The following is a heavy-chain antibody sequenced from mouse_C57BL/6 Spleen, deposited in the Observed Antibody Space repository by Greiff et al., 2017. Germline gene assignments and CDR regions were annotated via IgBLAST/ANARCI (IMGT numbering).Heavy chain of an antibody. V-gene: IGHV6-3*01. D-gene: IGHD4-1*01. CDR3: TALTGTDY. CDR1: GFTFSNYW. Sequence: EVKLMESGGGLVQPGGSMKLSCVASGFTFSNYWMNWVRQSPEKGLEWVAQIRLKSDNYATHYAESVKGRFTISRDDSKSSVYLQMNNLRAEDTGIYYCTALTGTDYWGQGTTLTVSS. J-gene: IGHJ2*01. CDR2: IRLKSDNYAT.